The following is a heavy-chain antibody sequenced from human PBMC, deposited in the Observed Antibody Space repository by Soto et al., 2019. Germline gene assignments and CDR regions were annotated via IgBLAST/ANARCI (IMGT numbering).Heavy chain of an antibody. J-gene: IGHJ6*02. D-gene: IGHD2-21*02. CDR2: LYWDDDK. CDR3: VQSRCGGDCLQIYSSRSYYGLDV. CDR1: GLSLRTTGVG. V-gene: IGHV2-5*02. Sequence: QITLKESGPTLVKPTQTLTLTCTFSGLSLRTTGVGVGWVRQPPGKALEWLALLYWDDDKRYSPSLKSRLTTTKDTSEKQVVPTMTNMDTVDTATYYCVQSRCGGDCLQIYSSRSYYGLDVWGQGTTVTVSS.